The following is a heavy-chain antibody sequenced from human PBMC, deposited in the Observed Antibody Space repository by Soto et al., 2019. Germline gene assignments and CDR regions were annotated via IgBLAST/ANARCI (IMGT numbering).Heavy chain of an antibody. J-gene: IGHJ3*02. CDR1: GYTFTYRY. CDR3: TSGWGYQLGGAFDI. Sequence: SVKVSCKASGYTFTYRYLHWLRQAPGQALEWMGWVTPFNGNTNYAQKFQDRVTITRDRSMSTAYMELSSLRSEDTAMYYCTSGWGYQLGGAFDIWGQGTMVTVSS. CDR2: VTPFNGNT. V-gene: IGHV1-45*02. D-gene: IGHD2-2*01.